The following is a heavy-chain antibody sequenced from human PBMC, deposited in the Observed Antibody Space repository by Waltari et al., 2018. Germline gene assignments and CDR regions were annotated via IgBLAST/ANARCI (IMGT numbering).Heavy chain of an antibody. CDR1: GGSISSYY. D-gene: IGHD6-13*01. CDR2: IYYSGST. Sequence: QVQLQESGPGLVKPSETLSLTCTVSGGSISSYYWSWIRQPPGKGLEWIGYIYYSGSTNYNPSRKSRVTISVDTSKNQFSLKLSSVTAADTAVYYCARARGSSSHYYYYGMDVWGQGTTVTVSS. J-gene: IGHJ6*02. CDR3: ARARGSSSHYYYYGMDV. V-gene: IGHV4-59*01.